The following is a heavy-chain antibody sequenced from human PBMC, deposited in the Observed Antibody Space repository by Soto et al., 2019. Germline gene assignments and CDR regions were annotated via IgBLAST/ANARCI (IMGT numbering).Heavy chain of an antibody. CDR2: IIPIFGTA. CDR1: GGTFSSYA. D-gene: IGHD3-22*01. V-gene: IGHV1-69*13. J-gene: IGHJ3*02. Sequence: SVKVSCKASGGTFSSYAISWVRQAPGQGLEWMGGIIPIFGTANYAQKFQGRVTITADESTSTAYMELSSLRSEDTAVYYCARGRDSSGYYHDAFDIWGQGTMVTVSS. CDR3: ARGRDSSGYYHDAFDI.